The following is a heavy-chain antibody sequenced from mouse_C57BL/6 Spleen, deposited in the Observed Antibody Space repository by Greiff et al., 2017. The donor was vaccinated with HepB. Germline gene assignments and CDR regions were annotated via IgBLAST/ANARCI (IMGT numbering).Heavy chain of an antibody. D-gene: IGHD1-1*01. J-gene: IGHJ4*01. V-gene: IGHV1-80*01. CDR2: IYPGDGDT. CDR1: GYAFSSYW. Sequence: VQLQQSGAELVKPGASVKISCKASGYAFSSYWMNWVKQRPGKGLEWIGQIYPGDGDTNYNGKFKGKATLTADKSSSTAYMQLSSLTSEDSAVYFCARVFPGSSYGMDYWGQGTSVTVSS. CDR3: ARVFPGSSYGMDY.